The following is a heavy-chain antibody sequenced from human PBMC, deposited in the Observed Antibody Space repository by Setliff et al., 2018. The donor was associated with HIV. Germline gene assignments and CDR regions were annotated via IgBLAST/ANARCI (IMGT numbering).Heavy chain of an antibody. J-gene: IGHJ4*02. CDR3: ARGPLGRTPMGGAFDY. D-gene: IGHD5-18*01. CDR1: GGSASNSRYY. Sequence: SETLSLTCTVSGGSASNSRYYWAWIRQPPGKGLEYIGSIHYNEKTYYNPSLKSRVTISIDTSKNQFSLKLSSVTAADTAVYYCARGPLGRTPMGGAFDYWGQGTLVTVSS. CDR2: IHYNEKT. V-gene: IGHV4-39*07.